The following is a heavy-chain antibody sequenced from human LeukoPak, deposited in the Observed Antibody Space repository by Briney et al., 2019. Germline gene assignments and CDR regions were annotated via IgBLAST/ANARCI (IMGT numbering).Heavy chain of an antibody. J-gene: IGHJ4*02. CDR2: IYTGGST. V-gene: IGHV3-66*01. D-gene: IGHD7-27*01. Sequence: GRSLRLSCVASGFTISSDYMGWVRQAPRKGLEWVSVIYTGGSTSYADSVKGRFTNSRDSSKNTLFLQMNSLRAEDTAVYYCARASTLRTGDAHWGQGTLVTVSS. CDR1: GFTISSDY. CDR3: ARASTLRTGDAH.